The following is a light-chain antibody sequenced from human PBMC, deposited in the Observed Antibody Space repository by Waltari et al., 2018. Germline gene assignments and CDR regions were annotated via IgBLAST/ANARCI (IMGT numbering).Light chain of an antibody. Sequence: QSGLAQPASASGSPGQSITITCTGTSSDVGNYNLVSWYQQRPGKAPSLLIYEVTKRAPGTSDRFSAAKSGNTASLSISGLQAQEDEADYYSCSYTTRDTLVFAGGTKLTVL. CDR2: EVT. CDR1: SSDVGNYNL. CDR3: CSYTTRDTLV. J-gene: IGLJ2*01. V-gene: IGLV2-14*02.